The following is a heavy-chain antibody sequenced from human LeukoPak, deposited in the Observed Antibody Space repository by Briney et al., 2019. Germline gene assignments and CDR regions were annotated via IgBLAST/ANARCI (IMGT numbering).Heavy chain of an antibody. Sequence: PSETLSLTCSVSGGSITTYFWSWIRQSAGKGLEWIGHIYSTGSTNYNPPLKSRLTMSVDTSTNQFSLNLNSVTAADTAVYYCATSYSTSAPFDSWGQGTLVTVSS. CDR3: ATSYSTSAPFDS. J-gene: IGHJ4*02. CDR2: IYSTGST. V-gene: IGHV4-4*07. D-gene: IGHD6-6*01. CDR1: GGSITTYF.